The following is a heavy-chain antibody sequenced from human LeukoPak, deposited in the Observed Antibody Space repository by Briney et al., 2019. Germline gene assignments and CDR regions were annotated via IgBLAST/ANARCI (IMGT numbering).Heavy chain of an antibody. V-gene: IGHV4-61*02. Sequence: PSETLSLTCTVSGGSISSGSYYSSWIRQPAWKGLEWIGRIYTSGTTDYNPSHKSRVTISVDTSKNQFSLKLSSVTAADTAVYYCARVGQRKRSVAAPRYYYYYMDVWGKGTTVTVSS. J-gene: IGHJ6*03. CDR1: GGSISSGSYY. D-gene: IGHD6-19*01. CDR3: ARVGQRKRSVAAPRYYYYYMDV. CDR2: IYTSGTT.